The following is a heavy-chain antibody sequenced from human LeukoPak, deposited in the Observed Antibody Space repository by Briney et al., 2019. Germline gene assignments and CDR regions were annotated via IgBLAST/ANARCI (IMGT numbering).Heavy chain of an antibody. CDR1: GFTFSNFA. CDR3: VKDLTFGDGKWEFGS. Sequence: PGGSLRLSCAASGFTFSNFAMAWVRQSPGKGLEWVSGFYAGGGSKFYADSVRGRFTISRDNARDMVFLQMNSRRSDDTAVYFCVKDLTFGDGKWEFGSWGQGTLVTVA. CDR2: FYAGGGSK. D-gene: IGHD3-9*01. J-gene: IGHJ5*01. V-gene: IGHV3-23*01.